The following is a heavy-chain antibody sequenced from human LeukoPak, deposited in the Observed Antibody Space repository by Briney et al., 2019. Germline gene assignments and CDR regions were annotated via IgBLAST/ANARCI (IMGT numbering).Heavy chain of an antibody. CDR1: GFTFTNYA. J-gene: IGHJ6*03. CDR2: TVGSRPDT. Sequence: GGSLRLSCAASGFTFTNYAMSWVRQTPGKGLEWVSATVGSRPDTYYADSVKGRFTISRDNSKNTLYLQMNSLRAEDTAVYYCARAEGAGGNYMDVWGKGTTVTISS. V-gene: IGHV3-23*01. D-gene: IGHD3-16*01. CDR3: ARAEGAGGNYMDV.